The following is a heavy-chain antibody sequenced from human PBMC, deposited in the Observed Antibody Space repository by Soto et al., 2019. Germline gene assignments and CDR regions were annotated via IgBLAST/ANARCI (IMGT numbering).Heavy chain of an antibody. V-gene: IGHV4-39*01. CDR1: CYSITMGPYY. Sequence: QVHLQESGPGLVRPSETLSLTCSVSCYSITMGPYYCAWIRQPPGRGLEWIGTTYHSGRAYYNPSNESRVTISVDKYKNAFSLSLRSVTAADTAFYYCARHDMWAEAKTGAFDFWGHGTKVTVSS. CDR2: TYHSGRA. J-gene: IGHJ3*01. CDR3: ARHDMWAEAKTGAFDF. D-gene: IGHD3-9*01.